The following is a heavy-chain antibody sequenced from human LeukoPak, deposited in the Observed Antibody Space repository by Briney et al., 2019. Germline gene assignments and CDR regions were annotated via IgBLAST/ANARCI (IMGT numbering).Heavy chain of an antibody. CDR1: GYAFSSFA. Sequence: ASAKVSCKTSGYAFSSFAIAWVRQAPGQGLEWMGWISTYTNTNAAQKFQGRVTMTTDTSTSTAYMELTSLRSDDTAVYYCARCYDFWTGYFDYWGQGTRVTVSS. J-gene: IGHJ4*02. CDR2: ISTYTNT. CDR3: ARCYDFWTGYFDY. D-gene: IGHD3-3*01. V-gene: IGHV1-18*01.